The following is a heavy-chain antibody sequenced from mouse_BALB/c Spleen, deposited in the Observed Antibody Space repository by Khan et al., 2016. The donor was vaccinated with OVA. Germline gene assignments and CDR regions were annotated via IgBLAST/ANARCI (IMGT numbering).Heavy chain of an antibody. Sequence: QMQLKQSGAEVVRPGVSVKISCKGSGYSFTDYAMHWVKQSHAKSLEWIGVISTYHGDADYNQKFQGKATMTVDKSSSTAYMELARLTSEDSAIYYCARGGRFAYWGQGTLVTVFA. V-gene: IGHV1S137*01. CDR2: ISTYHGDA. CDR3: ARGGRFAY. D-gene: IGHD1-1*02. J-gene: IGHJ3*01. CDR1: GYSFTDYA.